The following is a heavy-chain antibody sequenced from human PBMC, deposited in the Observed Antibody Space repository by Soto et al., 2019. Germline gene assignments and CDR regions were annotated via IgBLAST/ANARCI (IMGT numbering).Heavy chain of an antibody. J-gene: IGHJ4*02. D-gene: IGHD1-7*01. Sequence: GXSLKISCQASGYTFTNYYIAWVRQVPGKGLEWMGRIDPSDSYIKYSPSFEGHVTMSVDKSISTAFLQWSRLEASDTAMYFCAIPLARTTPFDYWGQGSLVTVSS. CDR2: IDPSDSYI. CDR3: AIPLARTTPFDY. V-gene: IGHV5-10-1*01. CDR1: GYTFTNYY.